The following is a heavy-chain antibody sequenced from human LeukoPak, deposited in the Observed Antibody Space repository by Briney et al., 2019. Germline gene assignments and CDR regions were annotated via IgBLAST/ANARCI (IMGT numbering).Heavy chain of an antibody. CDR2: INHSGST. CDR1: GGSFSGYY. Sequence: SETLSLTCAVYGGSFSGYYWSWIRQPPGKGLEWIGEINHSGSTNYNPSLKSRVNISVDTSKNQFSLKLSSVTAADTAVYYCARAKSKRGSYGDRFDYWGQGTLVTVSS. J-gene: IGHJ4*02. V-gene: IGHV4-34*01. CDR3: ARAKSKRGSYGDRFDY. D-gene: IGHD4-17*01.